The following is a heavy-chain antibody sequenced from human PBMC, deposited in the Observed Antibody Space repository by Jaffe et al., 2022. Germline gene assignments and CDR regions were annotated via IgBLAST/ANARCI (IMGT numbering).Heavy chain of an antibody. CDR2: IRSKAYGGTT. V-gene: IGHV3-49*04. CDR3: TRGPDYDYVWGSYPSVPDY. D-gene: IGHD3-16*02. Sequence: EVQLVESGGGLVQPGRSLRLSCTASGFTFGDYAMSWVRQAPGKGLEWVGFIRSKAYGGTTEYAASVKGRFTISRDDSKSIAYLQMNSLKTEDTAVYYCTRGPDYDYVWGSYPSVPDYWGQGTLVTVSS. CDR1: GFTFGDYA. J-gene: IGHJ4*02.